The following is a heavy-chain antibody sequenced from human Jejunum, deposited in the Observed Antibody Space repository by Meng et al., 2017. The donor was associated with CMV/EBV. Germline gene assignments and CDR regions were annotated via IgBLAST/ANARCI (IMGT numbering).Heavy chain of an antibody. CDR1: GFTVSSFG. CDR2: IWYDGSNK. D-gene: IGHD4-17*01. Sequence: GFTVSSFGMHWIRQAPRKGLEWVAVIWYDGSNKYYADSVKGRFTISRDNSKNTLFLQMNSLRAEDTAVYYCAKDGGYGDQHDAFDIWGQGTMVTVSS. V-gene: IGHV3-33*06. J-gene: IGHJ3*02. CDR3: AKDGGYGDQHDAFDI.